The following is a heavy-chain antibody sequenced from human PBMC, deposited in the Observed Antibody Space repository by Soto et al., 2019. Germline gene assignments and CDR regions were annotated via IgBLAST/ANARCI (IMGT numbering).Heavy chain of an antibody. CDR1: GYTFTSYG. CDR2: ISAYNGNT. Sequence: ASVKVSCKASGYTFTSYGISWVRQAPGQGLEWMGWISAYNGNTNYAQKLQGRVTMTTDTSTSTAYMELRSLRYDDTAVYYCARATGLQTKGYSSSWYAAGFELYFDYWGQGTLVTVSS. J-gene: IGHJ4*02. V-gene: IGHV1-18*01. CDR3: ARATGLQTKGYSSSWYAAGFELYFDY. D-gene: IGHD6-13*01.